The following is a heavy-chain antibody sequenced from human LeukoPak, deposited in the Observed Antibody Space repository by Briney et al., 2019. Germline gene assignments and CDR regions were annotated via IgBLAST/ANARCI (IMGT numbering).Heavy chain of an antibody. Sequence: ASVKVSCKASGYTFTSYGISWVRQAPGQGLEWMGWISAYNGNTNYAQKLQGRVTMTTDTSTSTAYMELRSLRSDDTAVYYCARASYYYGSGSYVRSRGPYYFDYWGQGTLVTVSS. D-gene: IGHD3-10*01. CDR3: ARASYYYGSGSYVRSRGPYYFDY. CDR2: ISAYNGNT. CDR1: GYTFTSYG. J-gene: IGHJ4*02. V-gene: IGHV1-18*01.